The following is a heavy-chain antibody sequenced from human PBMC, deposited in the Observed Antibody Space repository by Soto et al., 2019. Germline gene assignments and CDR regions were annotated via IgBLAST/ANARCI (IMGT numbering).Heavy chain of an antibody. D-gene: IGHD2-2*01. CDR1: GGTFSSYA. V-gene: IGHV1-69*13. Sequence: VASVKVSCKASGGTFSSYAISWVRQAPGQGLEWMGGIIPIIGTANYAQKFQGRVTITADESTSTAYMELSSLRSEDTAVYYCARWIGYCSSTSCYDYYYGMDVWGQGTTVTVSS. CDR2: IIPIIGTA. CDR3: ARWIGYCSSTSCYDYYYGMDV. J-gene: IGHJ6*02.